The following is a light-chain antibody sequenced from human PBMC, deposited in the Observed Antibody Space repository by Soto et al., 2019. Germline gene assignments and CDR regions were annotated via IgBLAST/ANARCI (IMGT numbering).Light chain of an antibody. CDR3: LLSDRGARV. V-gene: IGLV7-46*01. CDR2: DTT. J-gene: IGLJ2*01. Sequence: QTVVTQEPSLTVSPGGTVTLTCVSITGTVTTGHAPYWFQQKPGQAPRTLIYDTTNRLSWTPARFSGSLLGGKAALTLSGAQPEDEAEYYCLLSDRGARVFGGGTKLTVL. CDR1: TGTVTTGHA.